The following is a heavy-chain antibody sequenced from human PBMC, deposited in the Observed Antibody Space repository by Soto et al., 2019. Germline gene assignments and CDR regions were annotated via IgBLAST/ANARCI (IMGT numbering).Heavy chain of an antibody. CDR3: ARESEDLTTNFDY. CDR1: GFTFTRYS. V-gene: IGHV3-21*06. CDR2: ISSTTNHI. Sequence: EVQLVESGGGLVKPGGSLRLSCAASGFTFTRYSMNWVRQAPGKGLEWVSSISSTTNHIYYGDSMQGRFTISRDNAKNSLYLEMESLRAEDTAVSYCARESEDLTTNFDYWGQGTLVTVSS. J-gene: IGHJ4*02.